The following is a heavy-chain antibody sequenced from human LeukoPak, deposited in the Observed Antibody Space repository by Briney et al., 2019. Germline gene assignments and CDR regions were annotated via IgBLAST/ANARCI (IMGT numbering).Heavy chain of an antibody. CDR3: TRAESYYDSSGYYCKVVGYYYYYYMDV. D-gene: IGHD3-22*01. V-gene: IGHV3-15*01. CDR1: GLTLSNAW. J-gene: IGHJ6*03. Sequence: GGSLRFSCAASGLTLSNAWMSWVRQAPGKGLEWVGHIKSKINGGTTDYAAPVKGRFTISRDDSTNTLYLQMNSLKPEDTAVYYCTRAESYYDSSGYYCKVVGYYYYYYMDVWGKGTTVTVSS. CDR2: IKSKINGGTT.